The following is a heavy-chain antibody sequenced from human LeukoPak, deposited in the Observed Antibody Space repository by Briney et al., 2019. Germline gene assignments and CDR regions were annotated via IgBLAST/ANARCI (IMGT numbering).Heavy chain of an antibody. V-gene: IGHV3-30*04. CDR1: GCTFSSYA. D-gene: IGHD6-19*01. CDR2: ISYDGSNK. CDR3: ARARSGWYLGQFDY. Sequence: GGSLRLSCAASGCTFSSYAMHWVRQAPGKGLEWVAVISYDGSNKYYADSVKGRFTISRDNSKNTLYLQMNSLRAEDTAVYYCARARSGWYLGQFDYWGQGTLVTVSS. J-gene: IGHJ4*02.